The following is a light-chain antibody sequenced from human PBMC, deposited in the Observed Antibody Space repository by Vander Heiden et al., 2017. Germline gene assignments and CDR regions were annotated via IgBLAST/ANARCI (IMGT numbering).Light chain of an antibody. J-gene: IGLJ1*01. CDR2: DVA. V-gene: IGLV2-11*01. CDR1: SSDVGGYNY. CDR3: CSYAGSYVYV. Sequence: QSALTQPCSVSGSPGQSVTISCTGTSSDVGGYNYVSWYQQHPGKAPKLMIYDVAQRPSGVPDRFSGSKSGNTASLTISGLQAEDEADYYCCSYAGSYVYVFGTGTTVTVL.